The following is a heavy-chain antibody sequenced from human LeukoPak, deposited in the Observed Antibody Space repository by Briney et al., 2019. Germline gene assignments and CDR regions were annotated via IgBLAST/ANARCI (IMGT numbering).Heavy chain of an antibody. V-gene: IGHV3-20*04. J-gene: IGHJ4*02. CDR3: ARDDYGSGSWNDY. Sequence: GGSLRLACAASGFTFSSYWMGWVRQAPVKGLEWVSGIIWSGGSTGYADSVKGRFTISRDNAKNSLYLQMNSLRAEDTALYYCARDDYGSGSWNDYWGQGTLVTVSS. D-gene: IGHD3-10*01. CDR2: IIWSGGST. CDR1: GFTFSSYW.